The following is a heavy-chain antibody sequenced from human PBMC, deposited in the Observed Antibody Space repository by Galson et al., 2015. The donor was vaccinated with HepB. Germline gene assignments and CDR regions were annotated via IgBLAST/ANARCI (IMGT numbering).Heavy chain of an antibody. Sequence: SLRLSCAAPGFPFSNNGMHWVRQAPGKGLEWVAVTSNDETFKKYAGSVKGRFTISRDNSKNTLYLQLNSLRPDDTAVYYCVKGCEVSCKTIVLDPWGQGTLVTVSS. CDR2: TSNDETFK. J-gene: IGHJ5*02. CDR3: VKGCEVSCKTIVLDP. CDR1: GFPFSNNG. V-gene: IGHV3-30*18. D-gene: IGHD2-2*01.